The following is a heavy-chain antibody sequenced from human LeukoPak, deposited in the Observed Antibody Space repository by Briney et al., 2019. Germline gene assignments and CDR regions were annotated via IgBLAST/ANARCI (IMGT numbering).Heavy chain of an antibody. V-gene: IGHV3-23*01. J-gene: IGHJ5*02. CDR2: ISGSGGST. Sequence: GGSLRLSCAASGFTFSSYAMSWVRQAPGKGLEWVSAISGSGGSTYYADSVKGRFTISRDNSKNTLYLQMNSLRAEDTAVYYCAKDRIVGATDTGFFGAWGQGTLVTVSS. CDR1: GFTFSSYA. D-gene: IGHD1-26*01. CDR3: AKDRIVGATDTGFFGA.